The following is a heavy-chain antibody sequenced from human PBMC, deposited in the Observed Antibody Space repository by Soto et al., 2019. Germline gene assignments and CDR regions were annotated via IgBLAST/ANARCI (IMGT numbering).Heavy chain of an antibody. CDR1: GGSISSGGYC. CDR3: ARGYYYWYFDF. J-gene: IGHJ2*01. Sequence: QVQLQESGPGLVKPSQTLSLTCTVSGGSISSGGYCWSWIRQHPGKGLEWIGYIYNSGSTYYNPSLMSRLTISEDTSKNQFSLKLSSVTAADTAVYYCARGYYYWYFDFWGRGTLVTVSS. CDR2: IYNSGST. V-gene: IGHV4-31*03. D-gene: IGHD3-10*01.